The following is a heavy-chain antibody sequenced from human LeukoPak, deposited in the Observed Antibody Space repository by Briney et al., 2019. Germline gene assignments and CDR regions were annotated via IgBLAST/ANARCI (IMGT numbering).Heavy chain of an antibody. CDR3: ARHLYDFWSGYYWPFDY. V-gene: IGHV5-51*01. D-gene: IGHD3-3*01. Sequence: GESLKISCKGSGYGFTSYWIGWVRQMPGKGLEWMGIIYPGDSDTRYSPSFQGQVTISADKSISTAYLQWSSLKASDTAMYYCARHLYDFWSGYYWPFDYWGQGTLVTVSS. CDR1: GYGFTSYW. J-gene: IGHJ4*02. CDR2: IYPGDSDT.